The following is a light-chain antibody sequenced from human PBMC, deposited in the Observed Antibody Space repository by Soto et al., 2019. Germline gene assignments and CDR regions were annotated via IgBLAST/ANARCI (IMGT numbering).Light chain of an antibody. Sequence: EIVMTQSPATLSVSPGERATLSCRASQSVSSNLAWYQQKPGQAPRLLIYGASTRATGIPARFSGSGSGTEFTLTISSLQSEDFAVYYCQQYNNWPPMFTFCPWTKVDIK. J-gene: IGKJ3*01. CDR3: QQYNNWPPMFT. CDR1: QSVSSN. V-gene: IGKV3-15*01. CDR2: GAS.